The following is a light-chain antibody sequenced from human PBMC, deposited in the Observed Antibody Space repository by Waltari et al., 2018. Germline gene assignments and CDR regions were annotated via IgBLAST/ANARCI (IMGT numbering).Light chain of an antibody. V-gene: IGLV2-11*01. CDR3: CSYGGSYTWV. J-gene: IGLJ3*02. Sequence: QSALTQPRSVSGSPGQSVTISCTGTSNDIGFYNYVSWYQQHPGKAPKVLIYDVTKGPSGVPERFSGSKSGNTGSLTISGLQAEDEADYYCCSYGGSYTWVFGGGTWLTVL. CDR2: DVT. CDR1: SNDIGFYNY.